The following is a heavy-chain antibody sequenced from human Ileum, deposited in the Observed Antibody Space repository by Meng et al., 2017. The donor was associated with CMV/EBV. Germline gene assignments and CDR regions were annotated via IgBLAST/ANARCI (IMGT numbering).Heavy chain of an antibody. D-gene: IGHD3-3*01. V-gene: IGHV4-34*01. J-gene: IGHJ5*02. CDR1: GGSFSGYH. CDR3: ARGPPRLRFLEWLRFDP. CDR2: INHSGST. Sequence: YGGSFSGYHCGWIRTPPGKGLEWIGEINHSGSTNYNPSLKSRVTISVDTSKNQFSLKLSSVTAADTAVYYCARGPPRLRFLEWLRFDPWGQGTLVTVSS.